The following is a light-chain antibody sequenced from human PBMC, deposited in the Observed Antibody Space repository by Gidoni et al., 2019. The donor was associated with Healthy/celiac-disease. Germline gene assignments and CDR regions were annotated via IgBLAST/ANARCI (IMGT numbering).Light chain of an antibody. CDR2: DAS. CDR1: QSVSSY. V-gene: IGKV3-11*01. CDR3: QQRSNWLRT. J-gene: IGKJ3*01. Sequence: EIVLTQSPATLSLSPGERATLSCRASQSVSSYLAWYQQKTSQAPRLLIYDASNRATGIPARFSGSGSGTDFTLTISSLEPEDFAVYYCQQRSNWLRTFGPGTKVEIK.